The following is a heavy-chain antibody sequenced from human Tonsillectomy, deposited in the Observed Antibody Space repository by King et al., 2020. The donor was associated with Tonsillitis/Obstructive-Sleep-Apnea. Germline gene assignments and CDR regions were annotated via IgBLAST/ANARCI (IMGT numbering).Heavy chain of an antibody. CDR2: ISSSSSYI. D-gene: IGHD7-27*01. Sequence: QLVESGGGLVQPGGSLRLSCAASGFTFSSYAMSWVRQAPGKGLEWVSSISSSSSYIYYADSVKGRFTISRDNAKNSLYLQMNSLRAEDTAVYYCARELTGEQGYFDYWGQGTLVTVSS. CDR1: GFTFSSYA. V-gene: IGHV3-21*01. J-gene: IGHJ4*02. CDR3: ARELTGEQGYFDY.